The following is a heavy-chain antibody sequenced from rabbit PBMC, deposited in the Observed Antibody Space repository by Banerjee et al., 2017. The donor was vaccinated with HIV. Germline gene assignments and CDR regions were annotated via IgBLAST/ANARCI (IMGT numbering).Heavy chain of an antibody. CDR2: IYGGDSGST. CDR1: GFSFSSSYY. V-gene: IGHV1S45*01. CDR3: TRSGYFGFAGYGDVYYFDL. D-gene: IGHD6-1*01. J-gene: IGHJ4*01. Sequence: QEQLVESGGGLVKPEGSLTLTCTASGFSFSSSYYMCWARQAPGKGLEWIACIYGGDSGSTYYASWAKGRFTISKTSSTTVTLQMTSLTAADTATYFCTRSGYFGFAGYGDVYYFDLWGQGTLVTVS.